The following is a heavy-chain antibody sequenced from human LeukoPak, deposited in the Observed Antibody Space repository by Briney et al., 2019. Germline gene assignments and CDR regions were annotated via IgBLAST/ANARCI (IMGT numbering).Heavy chain of an antibody. V-gene: IGHV1-8*03. J-gene: IGHJ5*02. CDR3: ARNKVGNWFDP. Sequence: ASVKVSCKASGYTFTSYDINWVRQATGQGLEWMGWMNPNSGNTGYAQKFQGRVTITRNTSISTAYMGLSSLRSEDTAVYYCARNKVGNWFDPWGQGTLVTVSS. D-gene: IGHD5-12*01. CDR2: MNPNSGNT. CDR1: GYTFTSYD.